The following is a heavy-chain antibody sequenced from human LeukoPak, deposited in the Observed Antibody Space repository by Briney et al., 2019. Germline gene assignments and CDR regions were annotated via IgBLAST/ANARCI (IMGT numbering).Heavy chain of an antibody. D-gene: IGHD6-13*01. CDR1: RFTFSSYW. CDR2: INNDGSST. Sequence: GGSLRLSCAASRFTFSSYWMHWVRQAPGKGLVWVSRINNDGSSTNYADSVKGRFTISRDNSKNTLYLQMTSLTAEDTAIYYCANSIAAARGYYFDYWGQGTLVTVSS. V-gene: IGHV3-74*01. CDR3: ANSIAAARGYYFDY. J-gene: IGHJ4*02.